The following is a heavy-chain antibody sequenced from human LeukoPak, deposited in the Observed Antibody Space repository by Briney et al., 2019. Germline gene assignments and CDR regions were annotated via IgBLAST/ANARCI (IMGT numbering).Heavy chain of an antibody. D-gene: IGHD6-13*01. Sequence: GGSLRLSCGVSGVTFRTHSMNWARQAPGKGLEWVATVSTESDYIYYGDSVRGRFTVSRDDARNSLYLQMNSLRVEDTALYYCVLASYSSTWYLDSWGQGALVTVSS. CDR2: VSTESDYI. CDR1: GVTFRTHS. CDR3: VLASYSSTWYLDS. J-gene: IGHJ4*02. V-gene: IGHV3-21*01.